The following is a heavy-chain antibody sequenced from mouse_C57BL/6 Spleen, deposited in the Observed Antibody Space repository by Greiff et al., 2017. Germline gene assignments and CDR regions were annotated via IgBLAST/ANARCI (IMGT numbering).Heavy chain of an antibody. CDR1: GSTFTSYW. CDR3: ARRDYGSDY. Sequence: QVQLQQPGAELVKPGASVKLSCKASGSTFTSYWLQWVKQRPGPGLEWIGEIDPSDSSTNYNQKFKGKATLTVDTSSSTAYLQLSSLTSEDSAVYYCARRDYGSDYWGQGTTLTVSS. D-gene: IGHD1-1*01. J-gene: IGHJ2*01. CDR2: IDPSDSST. V-gene: IGHV1-50*01.